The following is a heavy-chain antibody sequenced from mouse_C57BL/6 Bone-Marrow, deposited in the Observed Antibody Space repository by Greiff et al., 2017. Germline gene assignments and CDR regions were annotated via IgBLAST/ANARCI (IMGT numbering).Heavy chain of an antibody. CDR1: GYTFTDYE. Sequence: QVQLQQSGAELVRPGASVTLSCKASGYTFTDYEMPWVKQTPVHGLEWIGAIAPETGGTAYNQKFKGKAILTSDKSSCTAFMWLRSLTSEDSAVYYYTCDRDGYPLALPYWRQGTTLTVSS. J-gene: IGHJ2*01. D-gene: IGHD2-3*01. CDR3: TCDRDGYPLALPY. CDR2: IAPETGGT. V-gene: IGHV1-15*01.